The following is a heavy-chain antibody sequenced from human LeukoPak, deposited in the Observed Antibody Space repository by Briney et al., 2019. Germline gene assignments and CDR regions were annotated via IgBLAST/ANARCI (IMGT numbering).Heavy chain of an antibody. D-gene: IGHD3-22*01. V-gene: IGHV4-59*08. Sequence: SETLSLTCTASGGTISSYCWSWIRQSPGKGLEWLGSIYYSGNTTYTPSLKSRVTISVDTYKNHFSLNLGSVTAADTAVYVCARAYYYDSNAPFYFDYWGQGILVTVSS. J-gene: IGHJ4*02. CDR2: IYYSGNT. CDR1: GGTISSYC. CDR3: ARAYYYDSNAPFYFDY.